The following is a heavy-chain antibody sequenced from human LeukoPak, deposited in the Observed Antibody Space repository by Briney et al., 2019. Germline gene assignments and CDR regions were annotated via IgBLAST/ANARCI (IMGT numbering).Heavy chain of an antibody. CDR2: IKQDGSEK. CDR1: GFTFSSYW. Sequence: GGSLRLSCAASGFTFSSYWMSWVRQAPGKGLEWVANIKQDGSEKYYVDSVKGRFTISRDNAKNSLYLQMNSLRAEDTAVYYCARVRCYYDSSGYYFDYWGQGTLVTVSS. D-gene: IGHD3-22*01. J-gene: IGHJ4*02. CDR3: ARVRCYYDSSGYYFDY. V-gene: IGHV3-7*01.